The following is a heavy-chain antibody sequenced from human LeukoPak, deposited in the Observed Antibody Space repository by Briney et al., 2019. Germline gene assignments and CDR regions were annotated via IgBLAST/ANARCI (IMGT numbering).Heavy chain of an antibody. D-gene: IGHD6-13*01. Sequence: GGSLRLSCAASGFTFSSYSMNWVRQAPGKGLEWVSSISSSSSYIYYADSVKGRFTISRDNAKNSLYLQMSSLRAEDTAVYYCARDVGSSWYGYYFDYWGQGTLVTVSS. CDR2: ISSSSSYI. J-gene: IGHJ4*02. CDR3: ARDVGSSWYGYYFDY. CDR1: GFTFSSYS. V-gene: IGHV3-21*01.